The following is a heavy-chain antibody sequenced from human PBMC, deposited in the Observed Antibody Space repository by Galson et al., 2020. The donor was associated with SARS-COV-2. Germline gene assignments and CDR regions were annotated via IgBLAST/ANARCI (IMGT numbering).Heavy chain of an antibody. CDR1: GFTFSSYA. Sequence: GGSLRLSCIASGFTFSSYAIHWVRQAPGKGLEWVALISYDGTNQYYADSVKGRFTISRDNSKNTLYLQVNSLRAEDTAVYYCAREYGSGWVYFDYWGQGTLVTVSS. CDR3: AREYGSGWVYFDY. V-gene: IGHV3-30*01. D-gene: IGHD6-19*01. CDR2: ISYDGTNQ. J-gene: IGHJ4*02.